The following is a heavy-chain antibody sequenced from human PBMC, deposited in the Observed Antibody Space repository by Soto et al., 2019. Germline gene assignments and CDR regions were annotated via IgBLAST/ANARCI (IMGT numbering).Heavy chain of an antibody. V-gene: IGHV1-69*13. CDR1: GGSFNTNS. D-gene: IGHD2-2*01. CDR3: ARDLARDIIVVPAANSYGMDV. Sequence: SVKVSCKASGGSFNTNSISWVRQAPGQGLEWMGGIIPIFGTTNYAQTFQGRVTISADESTSTAYMELSSLTSEDTAVYYCARDLARDIIVVPAANSYGMDVWGQGTTVTVPS. CDR2: IIPIFGTT. J-gene: IGHJ6*02.